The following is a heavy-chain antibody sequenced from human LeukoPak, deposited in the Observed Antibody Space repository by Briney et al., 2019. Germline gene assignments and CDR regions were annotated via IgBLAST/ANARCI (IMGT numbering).Heavy chain of an antibody. Sequence: PGGSLRLSCAASGFTVSSNYMSWVRQAPGKGLEWVSVIYSGGSTYYADSVKGRFTISRDNSKNTLYLQMNSLKTEDTAVYYCTTHYCSSTSCYTNYYYYGMDVWGQGTTVTVSS. J-gene: IGHJ6*02. CDR3: TTHYCSSTSCYTNYYYYGMDV. D-gene: IGHD2-2*02. CDR2: IYSGGST. V-gene: IGHV3-53*01. CDR1: GFTVSSNY.